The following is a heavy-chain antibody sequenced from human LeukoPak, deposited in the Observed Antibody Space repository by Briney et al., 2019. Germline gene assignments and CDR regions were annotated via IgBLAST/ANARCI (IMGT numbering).Heavy chain of an antibody. D-gene: IGHD3-16*01. V-gene: IGHV3-30-3*01. Sequence: GLEWVAVISYDGSNKYYADSVKGRFTISRDNSKDTLYLQMNSLRAEDTAVYYCARGGYFDYWGQGTLVTVSS. CDR3: ARGGYFDY. CDR2: ISYDGSNK. J-gene: IGHJ4*02.